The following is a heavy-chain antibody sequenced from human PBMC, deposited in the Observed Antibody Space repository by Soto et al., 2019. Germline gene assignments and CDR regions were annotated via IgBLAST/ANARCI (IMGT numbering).Heavy chain of an antibody. D-gene: IGHD5-18*01. CDR2: IIPIFGTA. CDR1: GGTFSSYA. CDR3: ADGGYSYGYVGY. Sequence: QIQLVQSGAEVKKPGSSVKVSCKASGGTFSSYAISWVRQAPGQGLEWMGGIIPIFGTANYAQKFQGRVTNTADESTSTAYMERSSLRSEDTAEYYCADGGYSYGYVGYWGQGTLVSVSS. J-gene: IGHJ4*02. V-gene: IGHV1-69*12.